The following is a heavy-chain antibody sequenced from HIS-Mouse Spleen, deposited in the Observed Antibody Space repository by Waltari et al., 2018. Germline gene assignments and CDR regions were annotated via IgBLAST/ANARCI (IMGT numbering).Heavy chain of an antibody. Sequence: QLQLQESGPGLVKPSETLSLTCTVSGGPISSTSYYCGRIRKPPGKGLEWIGSIYYSGSTYYNPSLKSRVTISVDTSKNQFSLKLSSVTAADTAVYYCAREIPYSSSWYDWYFDLWGRGTLVTVSS. CDR3: AREIPYSSSWYDWYFDL. V-gene: IGHV4-39*07. J-gene: IGHJ2*01. CDR1: GGPISSTSYY. D-gene: IGHD6-13*01. CDR2: IYYSGST.